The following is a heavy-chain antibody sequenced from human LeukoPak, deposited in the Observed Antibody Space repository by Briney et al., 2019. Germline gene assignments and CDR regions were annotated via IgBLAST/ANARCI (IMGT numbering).Heavy chain of an antibody. V-gene: IGHV3-21*01. CDR3: ARDQSYYDFWSGYPNPFDY. D-gene: IGHD3-3*01. J-gene: IGHJ4*02. CDR2: ISSSSSYI. CDR1: GCTFSSYS. Sequence: GGSLRLSCAASGCTFSSYSMNWVRQAPGKGLEWVSSISSSSSYIYYADSVKGRFTISRDNAKNSLYLQMNSLRAEDTAVYYCARDQSYYDFWSGYPNPFDYWGQGTLVTVSS.